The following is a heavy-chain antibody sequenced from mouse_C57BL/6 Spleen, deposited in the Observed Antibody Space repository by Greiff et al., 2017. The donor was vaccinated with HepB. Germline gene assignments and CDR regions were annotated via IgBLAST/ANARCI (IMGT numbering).Heavy chain of an antibody. D-gene: IGHD1-1*01. CDR1: GFNIKDYY. Sequence: EVHLVESGAELVKPGASVKLSCTASGFNIKDYYMHWVKQRTEQGLEWIGRIDPEDGETKYAPKFQGKATITADTSSNTAYLQLSSLTSEDTAVYYCAIPITTVVEGFAYWGQGTLVTVSA. V-gene: IGHV14-2*01. CDR3: AIPITTVVEGFAY. J-gene: IGHJ3*01. CDR2: IDPEDGET.